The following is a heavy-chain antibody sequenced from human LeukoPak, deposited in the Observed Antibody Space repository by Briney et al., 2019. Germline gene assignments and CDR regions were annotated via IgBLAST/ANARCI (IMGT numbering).Heavy chain of an antibody. V-gene: IGHV3-43D*03. D-gene: IGHD3-10*01. CDR1: GFTFDDYA. CDR3: AKDYGLRVYYYYMDV. Sequence: GGSLRLSCAASGFTFDDYAMHWVRQAPGKGLEWVSLISWDGGSTYYADSVKGRFTISRDNSKNSLYLQMNSLRAEDTALYYCAKDYGLRVYYYYMDVWGKGTTVTVSS. J-gene: IGHJ6*03. CDR2: ISWDGGST.